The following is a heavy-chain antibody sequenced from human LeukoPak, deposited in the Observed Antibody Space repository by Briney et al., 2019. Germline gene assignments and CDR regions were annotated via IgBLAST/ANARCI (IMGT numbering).Heavy chain of an antibody. CDR2: INPNSGGT. J-gene: IGHJ4*02. V-gene: IGHV1-2*02. CDR3: ARVSPLIAVAGDFDY. D-gene: IGHD6-19*01. Sequence: ASVKVSCKASGYTFTGYYMHWVRQAPGQGLERMGWINPNSGGTNYAQKFQGRVTMTRDTSISTAYMELSRLRSDDTAVYYCARVSPLIAVAGDFDYWGQGTLVTVSS. CDR1: GYTFTGYY.